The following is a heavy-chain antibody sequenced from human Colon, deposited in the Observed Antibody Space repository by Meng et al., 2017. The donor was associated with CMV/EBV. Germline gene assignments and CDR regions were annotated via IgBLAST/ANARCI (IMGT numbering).Heavy chain of an antibody. J-gene: IGHJ4*02. D-gene: IGHD1-1*01. Sequence: SLSSDGEDVGWLRQPPQEALGWLDMIYRSNDTDYTESLKSRLTITKDTSTNQVYVTMTSMDPVDTATYYCVYSEGSCSDHTWKTPDYWGQGTLVTVSS. CDR1: SLSSDGED. V-gene: IGHV2-5*01. CDR2: IYRSNDT. CDR3: VYSEGSCSDHTWKTPDY.